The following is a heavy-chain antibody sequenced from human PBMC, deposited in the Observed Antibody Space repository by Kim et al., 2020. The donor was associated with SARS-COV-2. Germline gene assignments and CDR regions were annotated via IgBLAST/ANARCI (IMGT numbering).Heavy chain of an antibody. J-gene: IGHJ6*02. V-gene: IGHV5-10-1*01. CDR2: IDPSDSYT. CDR3: ARQGPDGYCSSTSCPAMPMDYYYGMDV. Sequence: GESLQISCKGSGYSFTSYWIGWVRQMPGKGLAWMGRIDPSDSYTNYSPSFQGHVTISADKSISTAYLQWSSLKASDTAMYYCARQGPDGYCSSTSCPAMPMDYYYGMDVWGQGTTVTVSS. CDR1: GYSFTSYW. D-gene: IGHD2-2*03.